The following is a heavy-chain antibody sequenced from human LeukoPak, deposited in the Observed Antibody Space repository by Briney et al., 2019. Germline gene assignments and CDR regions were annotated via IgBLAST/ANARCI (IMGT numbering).Heavy chain of an antibody. CDR3: ASFVVTTSPSTFDY. Sequence: SVKVSCXASGGTFSSYAISWVRQAPGQGLEWMGGIIPIFGTANYAQKFQGRVTITTDESTSTAYMELSSLRSEDTAVYYCASFVVTTSPSTFDYWGQGTLVTVSS. D-gene: IGHD4-11*01. V-gene: IGHV1-69*05. CDR2: IIPIFGTA. J-gene: IGHJ4*02. CDR1: GGTFSSYA.